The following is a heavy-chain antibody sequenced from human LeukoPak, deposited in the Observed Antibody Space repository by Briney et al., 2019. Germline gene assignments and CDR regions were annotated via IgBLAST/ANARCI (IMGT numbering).Heavy chain of an antibody. CDR1: GYTFTSHV. CDR3: ARDFGLLWFGELLSYWFDP. J-gene: IGHJ5*02. V-gene: IGHV1-18*01. CDR2: TSAYNGNT. Sequence: ASVKVSCKASGYTFTSHVINWVRQAPGQGLEWMGWTSAYNGNTNYAQKLQGRVTMTTDTSTSTAYMELRSLRSDDTAVYYCARDFGLLWFGELLSYWFDPWGQGTLVTVSS. D-gene: IGHD3-10*01.